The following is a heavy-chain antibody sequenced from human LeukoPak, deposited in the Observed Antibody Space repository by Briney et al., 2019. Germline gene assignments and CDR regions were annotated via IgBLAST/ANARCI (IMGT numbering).Heavy chain of an antibody. D-gene: IGHD2-21*01. CDR1: GFTFSDYN. CDR2: ISSSSSYI. J-gene: IGHJ4*02. CDR3: ARDSPNEAILWWSIDY. V-gene: IGHV3-21*01. Sequence: GGSLRLSCAASGFTFSDYNMDWVRQAPGKGLEWVSFISSSSSYIYYADSVKGRFTISRDNAKNSLYLQMNSLRAEDTAVYYCARDSPNEAILWWSIDYWGQGTLVTVSS.